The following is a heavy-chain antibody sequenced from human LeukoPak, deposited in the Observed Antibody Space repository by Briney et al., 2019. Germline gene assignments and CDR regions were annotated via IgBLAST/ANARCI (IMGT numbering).Heavy chain of an antibody. J-gene: IGHJ6*03. CDR1: GFTFSSYS. CDR2: ISSSSSYI. Sequence: PGGSLRLSCAASGFTFSSYSMNWVRQAPGKGLEWVSSISSSSSYIYYADSVKGRFTISRDNAKNSLYLQMNSLRAEDTAVYYCARGEFALYYMDVWGKGTTVTVSS. V-gene: IGHV3-21*04. CDR3: ARGEFALYYMDV.